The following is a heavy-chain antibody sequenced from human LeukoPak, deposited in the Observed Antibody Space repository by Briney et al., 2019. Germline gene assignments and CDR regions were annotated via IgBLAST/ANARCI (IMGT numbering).Heavy chain of an antibody. CDR1: GYSFTSYW. J-gene: IGHJ6*03. CDR3: ARLAQAICSGGSCYSSGYMDV. V-gene: IGHV5-51*01. Sequence: GESLKISCKGSGYSFTSYWIGWVRQMPGKGLEWMGIIYPGDSDTRYSPSFQGQVTISPDKSISTAYLQWSSLKASDTAMYYCARLAQAICSGGSCYSSGYMDVWGKGTTVTVSS. D-gene: IGHD2-15*01. CDR2: IYPGDSDT.